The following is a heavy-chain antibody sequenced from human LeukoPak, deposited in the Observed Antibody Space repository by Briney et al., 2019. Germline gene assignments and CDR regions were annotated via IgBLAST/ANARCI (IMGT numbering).Heavy chain of an antibody. V-gene: IGHV3-7*01. Sequence: GGSLRLSCAASGFTFSSYWMSWVRQAPGKGLEWVANIKQDGSEKYYVDSVKGRFTISRDNAKNSLYLQMNSLRAEDTAVYYCARDRRYSSGWYVGYYFDYWGQGTLVTVSS. CDR2: IKQDGSEK. CDR1: GFTFSSYW. CDR3: ARDRRYSSGWYVGYYFDY. J-gene: IGHJ4*02. D-gene: IGHD6-19*01.